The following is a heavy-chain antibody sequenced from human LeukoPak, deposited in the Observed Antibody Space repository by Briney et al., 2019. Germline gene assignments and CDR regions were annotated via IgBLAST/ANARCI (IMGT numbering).Heavy chain of an antibody. J-gene: IGHJ4*02. CDR2: IYYSGST. CDR3: ARYNRMKDGVDY. Sequence: PSETLSLTCTVSGGSIGSYYWSWIRQPPGKGLEWIGYIYYSGSTNYNPSLKSRVTISVDTSKNQFSLKLSSVTAADTAVYYCARYNRMKDGVDYWGQGTLVTVSS. CDR1: GGSIGSYY. V-gene: IGHV4-59*01. D-gene: IGHD1-1*01.